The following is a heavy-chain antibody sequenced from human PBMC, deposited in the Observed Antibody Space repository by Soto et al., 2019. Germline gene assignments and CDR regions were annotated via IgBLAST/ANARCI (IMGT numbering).Heavy chain of an antibody. D-gene: IGHD3-3*01. J-gene: IGHJ3*02. V-gene: IGHV1-8*01. CDR1: GYTFTSYD. CDR3: ARRSDGTYYDFWSGYSNAFDI. CDR2: MNPNSGNT. Sequence: ASVKVSCKASGYTFTSYDINWVRQATGQGLEWMGWMNPNSGNTGYAQKFQGRVTMTRNTSISTAYMELSSLRSEDTAVYYCARRSDGTYYDFWSGYSNAFDIWGQGTMVTVSS.